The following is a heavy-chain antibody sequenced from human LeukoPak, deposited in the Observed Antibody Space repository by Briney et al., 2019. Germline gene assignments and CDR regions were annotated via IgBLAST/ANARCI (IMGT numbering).Heavy chain of an antibody. CDR2: IYYSGST. Sequence: PSETLSLTCTVSGGFISSYYWSWIRQPPGKGLEWIGYIYYSGSTNYNPSLKSRVTISVDTSKNQFSLKLSSVTAADTAVYYCARIKDGDYFDYWGQGTLVTVSS. CDR3: ARIKDGDYFDY. CDR1: GGFISSYY. V-gene: IGHV4-59*01. J-gene: IGHJ4*02. D-gene: IGHD4-17*01.